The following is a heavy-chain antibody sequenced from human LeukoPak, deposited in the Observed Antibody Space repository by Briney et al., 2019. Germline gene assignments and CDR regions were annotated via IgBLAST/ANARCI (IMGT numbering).Heavy chain of an antibody. CDR2: ISSGSDTI. V-gene: IGHV3-21*01. Sequence: GGSLRLSCAASGFTLSRYSMAWVRQGPGMGLEWVSSISSGSDTIYYEDYVRGRFTISRDNAKNSLYLQMSSLTAEDTAVYYCARDRLGVSNWFDPWGQGTLVTVSS. CDR1: GFTLSRYS. J-gene: IGHJ5*02. CDR3: ARDRLGVSNWFDP. D-gene: IGHD3-10*01.